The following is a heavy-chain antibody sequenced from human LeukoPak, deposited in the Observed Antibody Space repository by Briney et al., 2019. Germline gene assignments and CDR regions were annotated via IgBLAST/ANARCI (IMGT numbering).Heavy chain of an antibody. CDR1: GYSFTSYW. D-gene: IGHD6-19*01. CDR3: ARVMGSGWTLYYFDY. Sequence: GESLKISCKGSGYSFTSYWIGWVRQMPGKGLEWMGIIYPGDSDTRYSPSFQGQVTISVDKSISTAYLQWSSLKASDTAMYYCARVMGSGWTLYYFDYWGQGTLVTVSS. V-gene: IGHV5-51*01. J-gene: IGHJ4*02. CDR2: IYPGDSDT.